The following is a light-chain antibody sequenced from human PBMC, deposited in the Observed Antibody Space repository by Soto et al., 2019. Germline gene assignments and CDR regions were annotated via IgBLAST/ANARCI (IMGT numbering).Light chain of an antibody. J-gene: IGKJ4*01. CDR1: QSVSSS. V-gene: IGKV3-15*01. CDR2: GAS. Sequence: EIVMTQSPASLSVSPGERVTLSCRASQSVSSSLAWYQQNPGQAPRLLIYGASTRATGIPDRFSGSGSGTEFTLTIASLQPEDFAIYYCQQYNSWPLLTFGGGTRWIS. CDR3: QQYNSWPLLT.